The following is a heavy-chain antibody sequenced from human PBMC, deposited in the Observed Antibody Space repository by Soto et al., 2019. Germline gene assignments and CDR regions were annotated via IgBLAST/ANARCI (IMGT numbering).Heavy chain of an antibody. Sequence: SVKVSCKASGGTFSSYAISWVRQAPGQGLEWMGGIIPIFGTANYAQKFQGRVTITADESTSTAYMELSSLRSEDTAVYYCARPYSGYDLYFDYWGQGTLVTVSS. CDR2: IIPIFGTA. J-gene: IGHJ4*02. D-gene: IGHD5-12*01. CDR3: ARPYSGYDLYFDY. CDR1: GGTFSSYA. V-gene: IGHV1-69*13.